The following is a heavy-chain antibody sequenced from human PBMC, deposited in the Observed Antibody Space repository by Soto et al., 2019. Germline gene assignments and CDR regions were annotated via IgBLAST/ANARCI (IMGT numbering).Heavy chain of an antibody. D-gene: IGHD1-26*01. CDR3: EREHPDINSGFDF. CDR2: TYYRSKWIS. CDR1: MDSVSNNRAT. Sequence: PSQTLSLTCAISMDSVSNNRATWNWIRQSPSGGLEWLGRTYYRSKWISDYAMSVKGRISINPDTSKNLVSLHLNFVTPEDKAVYYCEREHPDINSGFDFWGQGTPVTISS. J-gene: IGHJ4*02. V-gene: IGHV6-1*01.